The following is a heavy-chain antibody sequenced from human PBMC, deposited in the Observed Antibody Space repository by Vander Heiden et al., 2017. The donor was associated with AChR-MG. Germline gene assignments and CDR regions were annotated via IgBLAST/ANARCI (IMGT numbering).Heavy chain of an antibody. Sequence: QVQLVQSGAEVKKPGYSVKVSCKASGGTFSSYAISWVRQAPGQGLEWMGGIIPFLGTANYAQRFQGRVSITADKSTSTAYMDLSSLRSEDTAVYYCARDPHYNFWSGYSPQEYYYGMDVWGQGTTVTVSS. CDR3: ARDPHYNFWSGYSPQEYYYGMDV. CDR2: IIPFLGTA. V-gene: IGHV1-69*06. CDR1: GGTFSSYA. D-gene: IGHD3-3*01. J-gene: IGHJ6*02.